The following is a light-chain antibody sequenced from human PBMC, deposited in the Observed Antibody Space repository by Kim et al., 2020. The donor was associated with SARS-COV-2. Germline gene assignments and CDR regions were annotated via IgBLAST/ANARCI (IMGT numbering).Light chain of an antibody. CDR1: QSISSY. Sequence: DIQMTQSPSSLSASVGDRVTITCRASQSISSYLNWYQQKPGKAPKLLIYAASSLQSGVPSRFSGSGSGTDFTLTISSLQPEDFATYYCQQSYSTPGPFGQGTQVDIK. CDR3: QQSYSTPGP. V-gene: IGKV1-39*01. CDR2: AAS. J-gene: IGKJ1*01.